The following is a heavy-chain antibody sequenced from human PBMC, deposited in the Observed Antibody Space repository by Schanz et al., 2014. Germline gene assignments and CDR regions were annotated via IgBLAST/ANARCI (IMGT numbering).Heavy chain of an antibody. CDR1: GFTVNNYA. D-gene: IGHD6-19*01. V-gene: IGHV3-23*01. Sequence: EVQLLESGGGLVQPGGSLRLSCTVSGFTVNNYAMNWVRQAPGRGLEWVSGITRQGTTYYADVVKGRISISRDLSSNTRYLQMNSLRADDSAIYYCAKDLPSSGWPAFDVWGQGTQVNVSS. CDR3: AKDLPSSGWPAFDV. J-gene: IGHJ4*02. CDR2: ITRQGTT.